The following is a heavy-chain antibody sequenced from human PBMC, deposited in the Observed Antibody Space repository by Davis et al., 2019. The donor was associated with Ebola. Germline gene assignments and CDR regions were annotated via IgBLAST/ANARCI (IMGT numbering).Heavy chain of an antibody. V-gene: IGHV3-30-3*01. D-gene: IGHD1-26*01. CDR1: GFTFSSYA. CDR2: ISYDGSNK. J-gene: IGHJ4*02. Sequence: PGGSLRLSCAASGFTFSSYAMHWVRQAPGKGLEWVAVISYDGSNKYYADSVKGRFTISRDNSKNTLYLQMNSLRAEDTAVYYCASPTTPFDYWGQGTLVTVSS. CDR3: ASPTTPFDY.